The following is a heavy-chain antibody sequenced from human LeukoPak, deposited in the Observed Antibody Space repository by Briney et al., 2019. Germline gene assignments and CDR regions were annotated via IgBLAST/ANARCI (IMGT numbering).Heavy chain of an antibody. CDR2: IRSKAYGGTT. CDR1: GFTFSSYA. V-gene: IGHV3-49*04. J-gene: IGHJ4*02. D-gene: IGHD6-13*01. Sequence: GGSLRLSCAASGFTFSSYAMNWVRQAAGKGLEWVGFIRSKAYGGTTEYAASVKGRFTISRDDSKSIAYLQMNSLKTEDTAVYYCTRASSRVSVPKFDYWGQGTLVTVSS. CDR3: TRASSRVSVPKFDY.